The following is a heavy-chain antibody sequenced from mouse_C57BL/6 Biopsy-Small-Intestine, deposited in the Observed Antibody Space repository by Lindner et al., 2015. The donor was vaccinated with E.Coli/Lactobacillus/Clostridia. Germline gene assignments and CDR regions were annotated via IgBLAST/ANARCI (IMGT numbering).Heavy chain of an antibody. Sequence: VQLQESGAELARPGASVKMSCKASGYTFTSYTMHWVKQRPGQGLEWIGYFIPSSGYTKYNQKFKDKATLTADKSSSTAYMQLSSLTSEDSAVYYCARSDPIPAWFAYWGQGTLVTVSA. CDR3: ARSDPIPAWFAY. CDR2: FIPSSGYT. J-gene: IGHJ3*01. D-gene: IGHD6-5*01. CDR1: GYTFTSYT. V-gene: IGHV1-4*01.